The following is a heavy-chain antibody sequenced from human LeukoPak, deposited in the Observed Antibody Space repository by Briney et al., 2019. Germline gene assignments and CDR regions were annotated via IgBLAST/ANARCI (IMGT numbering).Heavy chain of an antibody. V-gene: IGHV4-59*08. CDR1: GGSINSYY. Sequence: SETLSLTCTVSGGSINSYYWSWIRQPPGKGLEWIGYIYYIGTTNYNPSLKSRVTISVDTSKNQFYLSLSSVTAADTAVYYCARQILGTTLYFDYWGQGTLVTVS. J-gene: IGHJ4*02. CDR3: ARQILGTTLYFDY. D-gene: IGHD1-26*01. CDR2: IYYIGTT.